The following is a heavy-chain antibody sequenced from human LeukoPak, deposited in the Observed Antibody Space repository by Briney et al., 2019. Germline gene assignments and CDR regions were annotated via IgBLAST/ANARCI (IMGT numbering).Heavy chain of an antibody. CDR2: MNPNSGNT. CDR1: GYTFTSYD. J-gene: IGHJ5*02. D-gene: IGHD3-16*01. V-gene: IGHV1-8*01. CDR3: ARGPSGGGWFDP. Sequence: ASVKVSCKASGYTFTSYDINWVRQATGQGLEWMGWMNPNSGNTGYAQKFQGRVTMTRNTSISTAYMELSSLRSEDTAVYYRARGPSGGGWFDPWGQGTLVTVSS.